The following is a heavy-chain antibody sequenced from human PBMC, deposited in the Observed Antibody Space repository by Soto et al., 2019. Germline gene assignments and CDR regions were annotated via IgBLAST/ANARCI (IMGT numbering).Heavy chain of an antibody. J-gene: IGHJ4*02. Sequence: AGESLRLSCTVSGFTIGNYGMHWVRQAPGKGLEWVASTSYDGNNKYYADSLKGRFTISRDNSKKMVYLQMTSLGPEDTAVYYYSNGRGCAWVCAYWGQGSLVTVSS. D-gene: IGHD1-26*01. CDR3: SNGRGCAWVCAY. V-gene: IGHV3-30*18. CDR1: GFTIGNYG. CDR2: TSYDGNNK.